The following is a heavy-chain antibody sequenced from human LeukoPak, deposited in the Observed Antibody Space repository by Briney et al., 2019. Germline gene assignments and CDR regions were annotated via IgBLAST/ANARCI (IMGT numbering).Heavy chain of an antibody. CDR3: ARDRGYFY. D-gene: IGHD5-18*01. CDR2: IDQDGSEK. CDR1: GFTCSSYW. V-gene: IGHV3-7*01. Sequence: GGSLRRYCAASGFTCSSYWMSWVRQVPGKGLEWVANIDQDGSEKYYVDSVKGRFTISRDNAKNSLYLQMNSLRAEDTAVYYCARDRGYFYWGQGTLVTVSS. J-gene: IGHJ4*02.